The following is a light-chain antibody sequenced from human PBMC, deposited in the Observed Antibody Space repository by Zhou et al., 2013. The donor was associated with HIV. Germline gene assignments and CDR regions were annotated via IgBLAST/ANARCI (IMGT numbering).Light chain of an antibody. Sequence: DVVMTQSPLSLPVTLGQPASISCRSSQSLVYSDGNTYLTWFQQRPGQSPRRLLYKVSNRDSGVPDRFSGSGSATEFTLEISRVEAEDIGVYYCMQGAHWPTTFGQGTKLEIK. CDR2: KVS. J-gene: IGKJ2*01. V-gene: IGKV2-30*01. CDR3: MQGAHWPTT. CDR1: QSLVYSDGNTY.